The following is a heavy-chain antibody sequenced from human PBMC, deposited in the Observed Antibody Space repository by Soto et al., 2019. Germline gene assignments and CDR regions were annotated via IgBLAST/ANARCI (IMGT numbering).Heavy chain of an antibody. CDR3: AKELDDFWSGYYYYGMDV. CDR1: GFTFSSYG. CDR2: ISYDGSNK. V-gene: IGHV3-30*18. Sequence: PGGSLRLSCAASGFTFSSYGMHWVRQAPGKGLEWVAVISYDGSNKYYADSVKGRFTISRDNSKNTLYLQMNSLRAEDTAVYYCAKELDDFWSGYYYYGMDVWGQATTVTVSS. D-gene: IGHD3-3*01. J-gene: IGHJ6*02.